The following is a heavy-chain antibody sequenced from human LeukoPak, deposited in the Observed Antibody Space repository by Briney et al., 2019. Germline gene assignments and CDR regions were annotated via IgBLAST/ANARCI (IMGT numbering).Heavy chain of an antibody. CDR1: GFTFSSYW. J-gene: IGHJ4*02. D-gene: IGHD3-3*01. CDR2: IKQDGSVK. CDR3: ARDLLQAFWSGSSDY. Sequence: PGGSLRLSCAASGFTFSSYWMSWVRQAPGKGLEWVANIKQDGSVKYYVDSVKGRFTISRDNAKNSLYLQMNSLRAEDTAVYYCARDLLQAFWSGSSDYWDQGTLVTVSS. V-gene: IGHV3-7*01.